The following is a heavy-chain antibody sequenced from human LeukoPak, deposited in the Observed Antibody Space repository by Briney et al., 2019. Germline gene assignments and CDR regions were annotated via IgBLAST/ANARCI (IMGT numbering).Heavy chain of an antibody. Sequence: GGSLRLSCAASGFTFSSYGMHWVRQAPGKGLEWVAVIWYDGSNKYYADSVKGRFTISRDNSRNTLYLQMNSLRAEDTAVYYCAREVANDYVWGSYRNPYFDYWGQGTLVTVSS. D-gene: IGHD3-16*02. CDR1: GFTFSSYG. CDR3: AREVANDYVWGSYRNPYFDY. J-gene: IGHJ4*02. CDR2: IWYDGSNK. V-gene: IGHV3-33*01.